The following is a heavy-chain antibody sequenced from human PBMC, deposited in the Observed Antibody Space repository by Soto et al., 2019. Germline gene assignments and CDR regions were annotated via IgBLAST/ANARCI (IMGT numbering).Heavy chain of an antibody. CDR2: IVVGSANT. Sequence: SVKVSCKTSGFTFTNSAVQWVRQARGQRLEWIGWIVVGSANTNYAQMFQERVTITRDMSTTTAYMELGSLRSEDTAVYYCAAGPYSSSWYHSDHWGQGTLVTVSS. D-gene: IGHD6-13*01. J-gene: IGHJ4*02. V-gene: IGHV1-58*01. CDR3: AAGPYSSSWYHSDH. CDR1: GFTFTNSA.